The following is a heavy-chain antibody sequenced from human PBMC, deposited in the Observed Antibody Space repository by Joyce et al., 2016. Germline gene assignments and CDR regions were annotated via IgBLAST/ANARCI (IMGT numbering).Heavy chain of an antibody. V-gene: IGHV4-34*01. CDR2: INHRGST. J-gene: IGHJ5*02. D-gene: IGHD7-27*01. CDR3: ARGPRSNWGLVWFDP. CDR1: GGSFSGYY. Sequence: QVQLQQWGAGLLKPSETLSLTCAVYGGSFSGYYWCWIRQPPGKGLEWIGEINHRGSTNYNPSLKSRVTISVDTSKNQFSLKLSSVTAADTAVYYCARGPRSNWGLVWFDPWAQGTLVTVSS.